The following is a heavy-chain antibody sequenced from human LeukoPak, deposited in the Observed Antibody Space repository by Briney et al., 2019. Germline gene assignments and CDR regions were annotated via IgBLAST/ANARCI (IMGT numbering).Heavy chain of an antibody. Sequence: GGSLRLSCAASGFTFSSYGMHWVRQAPGKGLEWVAFIRYDKSNKYYADSVKGRFTISRDNSKNTLYLQMNSLRAEDTAVYYCAKDSPYAYYGSGSYWDYWGQGTLVTVSS. J-gene: IGHJ4*02. CDR2: IRYDKSNK. D-gene: IGHD3-10*01. CDR1: GFTFSSYG. CDR3: AKDSPYAYYGSGSYWDY. V-gene: IGHV3-30*02.